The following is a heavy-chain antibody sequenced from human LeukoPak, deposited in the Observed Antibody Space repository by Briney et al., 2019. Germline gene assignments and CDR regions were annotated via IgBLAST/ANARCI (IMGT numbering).Heavy chain of an antibody. Sequence: ASVKVSCKASGYTFTSYYMHWVRQVPGQGLEWMGIINPSGGSTSYAQKFQGRVTMTRDTSTSTVYMELSSLISEDTAVYYCARERPTIAARSSNWFDPWGQGTLVTVSS. J-gene: IGHJ5*02. CDR2: INPSGGST. CDR1: GYTFTSYY. V-gene: IGHV1-46*01. CDR3: ARERPTIAARSSNWFDP. D-gene: IGHD6-6*01.